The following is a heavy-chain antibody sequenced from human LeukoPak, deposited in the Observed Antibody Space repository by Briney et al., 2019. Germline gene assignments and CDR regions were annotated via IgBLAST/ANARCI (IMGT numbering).Heavy chain of an antibody. V-gene: IGHV4-31*03. D-gene: IGHD3-10*01. CDR1: GGSISSGGYY. J-gene: IGHJ5*02. CDR3: ARELLWFGERYEGWFDP. CDR2: IYYSGST. Sequence: SQTLSLTCTVSGGSISSGGYYWSWLRQHPGKGLEWIGYIYYSGSTYYNPSLKSRVTISVDTSKNQFSLKLSSVTAADTAVYYCARELLWFGERYEGWFDPWGQGALVTVSS.